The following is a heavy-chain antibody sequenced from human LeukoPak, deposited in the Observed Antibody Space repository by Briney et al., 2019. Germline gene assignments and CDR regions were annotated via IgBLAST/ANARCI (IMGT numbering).Heavy chain of an antibody. CDR1: GFTFSTYS. V-gene: IGHV3-21*01. D-gene: IGHD2-2*02. J-gene: IGHJ6*02. CDR2: ITSSNYI. Sequence: PGGSLRLSCAASGFTFSTYSMNWVRQAPGKGLEWVSSITSSNYIYYADSVKGRFTISRDNAKNSLYLQTNSLGAEDTALYYCARDRELRYCSSTSCYNYFGMDVWGQGTTVTVSS. CDR3: ARDRELRYCSSTSCYNYFGMDV.